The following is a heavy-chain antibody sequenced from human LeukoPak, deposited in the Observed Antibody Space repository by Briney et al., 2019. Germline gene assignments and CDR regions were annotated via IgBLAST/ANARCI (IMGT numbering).Heavy chain of an antibody. CDR2: INWNGGST. V-gene: IGHV3-20*04. Sequence: GGSLRLSCAASGFTVSSNYMSWVRQAPGKGLEWVSGINWNGGSTGYADSVKGRFTISRDNAKNSLYLQMNSLRAEDTALYYCARSPKGGYSFDLWGRGTLVTVSS. CDR3: ARSPKGGYSFDL. J-gene: IGHJ2*01. D-gene: IGHD4-23*01. CDR1: GFTVSSNY.